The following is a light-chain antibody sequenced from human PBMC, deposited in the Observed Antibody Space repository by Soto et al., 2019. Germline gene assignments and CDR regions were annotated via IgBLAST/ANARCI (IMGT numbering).Light chain of an antibody. V-gene: IGLV1-40*01. Sequence: QSVLTQPPSGSGAPGQRVTISCTGSSSNIGAGYDVHWYQQLPGTAPKLLIYGNSNRPSGVPDRFSGSKSATTASLAITGLQAEDEADYYGQSYDSSLSARVFGGGTQLTVL. CDR1: SSNIGAGYD. CDR2: GNS. J-gene: IGLJ3*02. CDR3: QSYDSSLSARV.